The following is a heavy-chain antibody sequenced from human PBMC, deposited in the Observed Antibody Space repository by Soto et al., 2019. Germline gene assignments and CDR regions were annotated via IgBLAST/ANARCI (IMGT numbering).Heavy chain of an antibody. D-gene: IGHD6-19*01. J-gene: IGHJ4*02. Sequence: SETLSLTCTVSGDSINNFYWSWIRQPPGKGLEWIGYIYYSGSTNYNPSLKSRVTISVDTSKNQFSLKLSSVTAADTAVYYCARHRAVAGTRYLDSWGQETLVTVSS. CDR2: IYYSGST. V-gene: IGHV4-59*01. CDR1: GDSINNFY. CDR3: ARHRAVAGTRYLDS.